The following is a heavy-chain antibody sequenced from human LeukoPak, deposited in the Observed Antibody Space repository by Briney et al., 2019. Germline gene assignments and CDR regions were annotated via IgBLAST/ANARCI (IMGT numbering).Heavy chain of an antibody. CDR1: GFTFSGSA. J-gene: IGHJ3*02. V-gene: IGHV3-73*01. CDR2: IRSKANSYAT. D-gene: IGHD2-15*01. CDR3: TRYAETYCSGGSCYPRAFDI. Sequence: PGGSLRLSCAASGFTFSGSAMHSVRQASGRGLEWVGRIRSKANSYATAYAASVKGRFTISRDDSKNTAYLQMNSLKTEDTAVYYCTRYAETYCSGGSCYPRAFDIWGQGTMVTVSS.